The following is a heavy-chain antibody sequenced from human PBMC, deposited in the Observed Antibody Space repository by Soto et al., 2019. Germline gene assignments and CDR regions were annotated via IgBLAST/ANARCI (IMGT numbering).Heavy chain of an antibody. CDR3: AGDPDSHYNDSPASSYP. D-gene: IGHD3-22*01. CDR1: GGTFSTYT. V-gene: IGHV1-69*04. J-gene: IGHJ5*02. Sequence: SVKVSCKASGGTFSTYTITWVRQAPGQGLEWMGRIIPIIGIINYAQKFQGRVTITADKFTGTAYMELTRLRSDDTAVYYCAGDPDSHYNDSPASSYPWAQGTLVTVSS. CDR2: IIPIIGII.